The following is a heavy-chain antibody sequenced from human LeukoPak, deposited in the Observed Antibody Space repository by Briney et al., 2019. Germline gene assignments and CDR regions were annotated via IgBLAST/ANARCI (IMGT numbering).Heavy chain of an antibody. Sequence: SETLSLTCTVSGGSISSYYWSWIRQPPGKGLERIGYIYYSGSTNYNPSLKSRVTISVDTSKNQFSLKLSSVTAADTAVYYCARDLGAVAPDAFDIWGQGTMVTVSS. CDR1: GGSISSYY. CDR2: IYYSGST. J-gene: IGHJ3*02. D-gene: IGHD6-19*01. CDR3: ARDLGAVAPDAFDI. V-gene: IGHV4-59*01.